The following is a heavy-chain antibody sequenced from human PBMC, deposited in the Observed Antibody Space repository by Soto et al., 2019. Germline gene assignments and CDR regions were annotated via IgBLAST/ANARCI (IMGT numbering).Heavy chain of an antibody. CDR2: ISSSSSYI. J-gene: IGHJ6*02. D-gene: IGHD3-3*01. CDR1: GFTFSSYS. CDR3: ARAPLRFLEWLIGDYGMDV. Sequence: KPGGSLRLSCAASGFTFSSYSMNWVRQAPGKGLEWVSSISSSSSYIYYADSVKGRFTISRDNAKNSLYLQMNSLRAEDTAVYYCARAPLRFLEWLIGDYGMDVWGQGTTVTVSS. V-gene: IGHV3-21*01.